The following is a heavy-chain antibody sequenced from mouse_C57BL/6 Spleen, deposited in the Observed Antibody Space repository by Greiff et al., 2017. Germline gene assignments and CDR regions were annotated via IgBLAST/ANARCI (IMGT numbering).Heavy chain of an antibody. Sequence: EVQLQQSGAELVRPGASVKLSCTASGFNIKDDYMHWVKQRPEQGLEWIGWIDPENGDTEYASKFQGKATITADTSSNTAYRQLSILTSEDTGVYYCTDGYPFAYWGQGTLVTVSA. J-gene: IGHJ3*01. V-gene: IGHV14-4*01. CDR2: IDPENGDT. CDR1: GFNIKDDY. CDR3: TDGYPFAY. D-gene: IGHD2-3*01.